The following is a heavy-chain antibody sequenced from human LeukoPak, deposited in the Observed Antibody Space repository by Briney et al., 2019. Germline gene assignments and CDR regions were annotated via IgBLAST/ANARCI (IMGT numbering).Heavy chain of an antibody. CDR3: ARDPRGYSGYDLGY. D-gene: IGHD5-12*01. Sequence: SETLSLTCTVSGDSIRSYYWSWIRQPPGKGLEWIGYFYYSGSTNYNPSLKSRVTISVDTSKNQFSLKLSSVTAADTAVYYCARDPRGYSGYDLGYWGQGTLVTVSS. CDR1: GDSIRSYY. CDR2: FYYSGST. J-gene: IGHJ4*02. V-gene: IGHV4-59*12.